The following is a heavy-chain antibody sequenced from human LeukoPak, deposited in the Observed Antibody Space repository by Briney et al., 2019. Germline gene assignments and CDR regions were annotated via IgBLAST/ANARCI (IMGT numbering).Heavy chain of an antibody. CDR2: ITSSSSIM. V-gene: IGHV3-48*02. D-gene: IGHD2-2*01. CDR3: ARACSSTSCYFAFDI. CDR1: GFTFSDNS. Sequence: PGGSLRLSCAASGFTFSDNSMNWVRQAPGKGLEWVSYITSSSSIMCYAHSVRGRFTISRDNARNSLYLQMNSLRDEDTAVYYCARACSSTSCYFAFDIWGQGTMVTVSS. J-gene: IGHJ3*02.